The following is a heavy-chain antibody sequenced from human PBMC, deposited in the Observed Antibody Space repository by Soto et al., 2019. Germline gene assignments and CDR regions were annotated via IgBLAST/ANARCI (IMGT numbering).Heavy chain of an antibody. Sequence: SETLSLTCAVSGYSISSSNWWGWIRQPPGKGLEWIGYIYYSGSTYYNPSLKSRVTMSVDTSKNQFSLKLSSVTAVDTAVYYCARLYGYCIRNSCHGHYAMDVWGQGTTVTVSS. V-gene: IGHV4-28*01. CDR1: GYSISSSNW. CDR3: ARLYGYCIRNSCHGHYAMDV. CDR2: IYYSGST. D-gene: IGHD2-2*01. J-gene: IGHJ6*02.